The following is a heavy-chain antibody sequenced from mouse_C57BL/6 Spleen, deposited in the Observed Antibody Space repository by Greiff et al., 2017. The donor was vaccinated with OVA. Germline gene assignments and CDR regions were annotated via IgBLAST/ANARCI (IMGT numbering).Heavy chain of an antibody. Sequence: EVQLVESGGGLVKPGGSLKLSCAASGFTFSSYTMSWVRQTPEKRLEWVATISGGGGNTYYPDSVKGRFTISRDNAKNTLYLQMSSLRSEDTALYYCASLILTTVVSTGYWYFDVWGTGTTVTVSS. J-gene: IGHJ1*03. V-gene: IGHV5-9*01. CDR3: ASLILTTVVSTGYWYFDV. CDR1: GFTFSSYT. CDR2: ISGGGGNT. D-gene: IGHD1-1*01.